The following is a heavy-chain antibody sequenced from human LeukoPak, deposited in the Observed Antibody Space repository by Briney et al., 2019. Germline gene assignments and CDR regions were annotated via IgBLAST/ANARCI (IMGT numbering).Heavy chain of an antibody. D-gene: IGHD5-18*01. CDR2: IHIGGNT. V-gene: IGHV4-61*02. CDR3: ARDDSRGYNYGHYYYYMDV. Sequence: SQTLSLTCTVSGASISNPSYYWAWIRQPAGKALEWIGRIHIGGNTNYNPSLSSRVAISVDTSKNQFSLNLNSVTATETAVYYCARDDSRGYNYGHYYYYMDVCGNGTTVTVSS. J-gene: IGHJ6*03. CDR1: GASISNPSYY.